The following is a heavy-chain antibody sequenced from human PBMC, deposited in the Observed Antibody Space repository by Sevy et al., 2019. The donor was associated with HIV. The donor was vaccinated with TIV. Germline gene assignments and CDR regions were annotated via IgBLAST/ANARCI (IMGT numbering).Heavy chain of an antibody. CDR3: ARARGPVAARGYFDY. D-gene: IGHD6-19*01. CDR1: GFTFSSYA. CDR2: ISYDGSNK. V-gene: IGHV3-30*04. Sequence: GGSLRLSCAASGFTFSSYAMHWVRQAPGKGLEWVAVISYDGSNKYYADSVKGRFTISRDNSKNTLYLQMNSLRAEDTAVYYCARARGPVAARGYFDYWGQGTLVTVSS. J-gene: IGHJ4*02.